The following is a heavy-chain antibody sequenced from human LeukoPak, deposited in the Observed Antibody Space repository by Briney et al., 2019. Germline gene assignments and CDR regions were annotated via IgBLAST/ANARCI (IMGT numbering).Heavy chain of an antibody. Sequence: GESLKISCKGSGYSFPNYWIGWVRQAPGKGLEWVSSITSSSGYIFYADSVKGRFTISRDNAKNSLFLQMNSLRAEDTAVYYCARERGGIAAAGTNFDYWGQGTLVTVSS. CDR2: ITSSSGYI. J-gene: IGHJ4*02. CDR1: GYSFPNYW. CDR3: ARERGGIAAAGTNFDY. V-gene: IGHV3-21*01. D-gene: IGHD6-13*01.